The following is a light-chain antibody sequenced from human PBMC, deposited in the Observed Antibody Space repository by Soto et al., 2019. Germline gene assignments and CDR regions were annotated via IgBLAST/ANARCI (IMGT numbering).Light chain of an antibody. V-gene: IGLV7-43*01. CDR2: STS. J-gene: IGLJ3*02. CDR3: LLYYGGAQGV. CDR1: TGAVTSGYY. Sequence: QAVVTQEPSLTVSPGGTVTLTCASSTGAVTSGYYPNWFQQKPGQAPRELIYSTSNTHSWPPARFSGSLLGGKSALTLSGVQPEDEAEYYCLLYYGGAQGVFGGGTKLTVL.